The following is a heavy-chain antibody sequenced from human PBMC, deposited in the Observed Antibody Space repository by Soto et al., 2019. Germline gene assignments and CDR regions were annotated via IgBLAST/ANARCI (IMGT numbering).Heavy chain of an antibody. Sequence: PGGSLRLSCAASGFTFSSYAMTWVRQAPGKGLEWVSAISANGGSTHYADSVKGRFTISRDSSRSMLYLQMNSLRAEDTAVYYCAKVNPDFWSGYTTAYWGHGTLVTVSS. CDR2: ISANGGST. CDR1: GFTFSSYA. J-gene: IGHJ4*01. V-gene: IGHV3-23*01. CDR3: AKVNPDFWSGYTTAY. D-gene: IGHD3-3*01.